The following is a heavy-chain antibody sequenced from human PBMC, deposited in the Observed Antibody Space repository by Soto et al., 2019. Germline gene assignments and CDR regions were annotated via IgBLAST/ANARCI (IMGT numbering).Heavy chain of an antibody. D-gene: IGHD2-21*01. CDR2: INPDGSER. CDR1: GFTFSNCW. Sequence: RLSCAASGFTFSNCWMTWVRQAPGKGLESAANINPDGSERYYVDSGKGRFTISRDNAKNSLYLQMNSLRVEDTALYYCTRDLNHDCGPWGQGTLVTVSS. V-gene: IGHV3-7*04. CDR3: TRDLNHDCGP. J-gene: IGHJ5*02.